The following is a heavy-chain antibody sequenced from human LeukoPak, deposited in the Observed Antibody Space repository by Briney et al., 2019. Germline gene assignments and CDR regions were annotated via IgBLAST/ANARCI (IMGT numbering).Heavy chain of an antibody. V-gene: IGHV1-69*13. J-gene: IGHJ6*02. CDR2: IIPIFGTA. CDR3: ARGWELPNYYYYGMDV. Sequence: SVKVSCKASGGTFSSYAISWVRQAPGQGLEWMGGIIPIFGTANYAQKFQGRVTITADESTSTAYMELSSLRSEGTAVYYCARGWELPNYYYYGMDVWGQGTTVTVSS. CDR1: GGTFSSYA. D-gene: IGHD1-26*01.